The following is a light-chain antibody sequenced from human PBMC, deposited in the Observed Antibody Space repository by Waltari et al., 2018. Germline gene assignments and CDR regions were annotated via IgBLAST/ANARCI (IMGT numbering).Light chain of an antibody. V-gene: IGKV1-33*01. CDR1: QDISNY. CDR3: QQFDNLPLT. J-gene: IGKJ4*01. CDR2: DAS. Sequence: DIQMIQSPSSLSASVGDRVTITCQACQDISNYLNWYQQKPGKAPKLLIYDASNLETGVPSRFSGSGSGTDFTFTISSLQPEDIATYYCQQFDNLPLTFGGGTKVEIK.